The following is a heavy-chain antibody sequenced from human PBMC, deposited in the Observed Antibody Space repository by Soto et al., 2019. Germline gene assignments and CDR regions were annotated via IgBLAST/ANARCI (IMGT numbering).Heavy chain of an antibody. D-gene: IGHD2-2*01. CDR2: TSYRSTWSK. CDR1: GDSVSRNIAA. Sequence: SQTLSLTCAISGDSVSRNIAACDCVRQSPSRCLGLLGRTSYRSTWSKDYAESVKSRITINPDTSKNQFSLQLNSVTPEDTAVYYCARSDDIVVGPADIWNAFDIWGQGTMVTVSS. J-gene: IGHJ3*02. V-gene: IGHV6-1*01. CDR3: ARSDDIVVGPADIWNAFDI.